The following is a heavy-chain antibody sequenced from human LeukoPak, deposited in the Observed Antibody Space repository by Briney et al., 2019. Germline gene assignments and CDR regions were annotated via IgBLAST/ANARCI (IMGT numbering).Heavy chain of an antibody. CDR2: IYTSGSS. Sequence: SETLSLTCTVSGGSISSGSYYWTWIRQPAGKGLELIGRIYTSGSSSYNPSLKSRVTISVDTSKNQFSLKLSSVTAADTAVYYCARMQMATTMGFYFFDYWGQGTLVTVSS. V-gene: IGHV4-61*02. D-gene: IGHD5-24*01. CDR1: GGSISSGSYY. J-gene: IGHJ4*02. CDR3: ARMQMATTMGFYFFDY.